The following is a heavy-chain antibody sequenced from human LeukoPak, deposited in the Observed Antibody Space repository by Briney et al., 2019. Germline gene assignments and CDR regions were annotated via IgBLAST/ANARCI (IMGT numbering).Heavy chain of an antibody. CDR1: GFTVSSNY. J-gene: IGHJ6*01. CDR2: IYSGGST. CDR3: ARHGDGFYYGMDV. Sequence: PGGSLRLSCAASGFTVSSNYMRWVRQAPGKGLEWVSVIYSGGSTFYADSVKGRFTISRDNAKNSLYLQMNSLRVEDTAVYYCARHGDGFYYGMDVWGQGTTVTVSS. V-gene: IGHV3-66*04.